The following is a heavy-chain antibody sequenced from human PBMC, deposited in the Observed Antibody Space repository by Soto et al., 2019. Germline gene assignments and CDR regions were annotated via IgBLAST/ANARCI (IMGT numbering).Heavy chain of an antibody. CDR3: ARQKAMPPHFYSGMDV. CDR1: GGTFGSYT. J-gene: IGHJ6*02. D-gene: IGHD2-2*01. Sequence: QVHLVQSGAEVMKPGSSVKVSCTASGGTFGSYTVTWVRQAPGQGLEWMGEIIPMFGTASYAQKFQGRVTLTADKSTTTAHMELSSLSSDDTAVYFCARQKAMPPHFYSGMDVWGQGTTVTVSS. V-gene: IGHV1-69*06. CDR2: IIPMFGTA.